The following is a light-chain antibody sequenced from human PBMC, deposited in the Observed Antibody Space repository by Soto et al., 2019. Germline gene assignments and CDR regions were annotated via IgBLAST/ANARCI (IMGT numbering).Light chain of an antibody. CDR2: ANT. CDR3: QSYDSSLSGSDVI. J-gene: IGLJ2*01. Sequence: QSVLTQPPSVSGAPGQRVTSSCTVSSSNIGADYDVHWYQHLPGSAPKLLIYANTKRPSGVPDRFSASKSGTSASLAITGLQAADEAVYYCQSYDSSLSGSDVIFGGGTKLTVL. CDR1: SSNIGADYD. V-gene: IGLV1-40*01.